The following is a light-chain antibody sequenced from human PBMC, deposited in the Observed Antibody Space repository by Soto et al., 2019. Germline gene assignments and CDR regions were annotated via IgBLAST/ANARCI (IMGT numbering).Light chain of an antibody. J-gene: IGKJ1*01. CDR2: AAS. Sequence: DTQMTQSPSSLSASVGDEVTITCRASQTIMTYLNWYQLKPGKPPRLLIYAASSLQSGVPSRFSGSGSGTDFTLTISSLQPEDFATYSCQQSYNSPQTFGRGTKVEIK. CDR1: QTIMTY. CDR3: QQSYNSPQT. V-gene: IGKV1-39*01.